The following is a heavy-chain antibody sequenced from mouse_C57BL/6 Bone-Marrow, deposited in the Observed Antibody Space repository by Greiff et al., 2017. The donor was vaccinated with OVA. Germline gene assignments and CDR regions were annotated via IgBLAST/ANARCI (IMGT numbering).Heavy chain of an antibody. Sequence: QVQLKESGPGLVQPSQSLSITCTVSGFSLTSYGVHWVRQSPGKGLEWLGVIWRGGSTDYNAAFMSRLSITKDNSKSQVFFKMNSLQADDTAIYYCAKRGGDGYFYAMDYWGQGTSVTVSS. V-gene: IGHV2-5*01. J-gene: IGHJ4*01. CDR2: IWRGGST. D-gene: IGHD2-3*01. CDR3: AKRGGDGYFYAMDY. CDR1: GFSLTSYG.